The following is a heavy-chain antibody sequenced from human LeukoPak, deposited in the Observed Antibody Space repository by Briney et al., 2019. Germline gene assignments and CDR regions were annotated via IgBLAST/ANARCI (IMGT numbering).Heavy chain of an antibody. J-gene: IGHJ4*02. D-gene: IGHD3-10*01. CDR3: ARGARGSGTASDY. Sequence: GGSLRLSCAASGFTFSSYSMNWVRQAPGEGLEWVSYISSLSGTIYYADSVKGRFTISRDNAKNPLYLQMDSLRAEDTAVYYCARGARGSGTASDYWGQGTLVTVSS. CDR2: ISSLSGTI. V-gene: IGHV3-48*01. CDR1: GFTFSSYS.